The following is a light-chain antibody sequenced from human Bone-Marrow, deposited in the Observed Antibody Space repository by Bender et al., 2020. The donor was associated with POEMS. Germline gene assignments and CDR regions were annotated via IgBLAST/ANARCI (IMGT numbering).Light chain of an antibody. CDR1: SSDVGNYNY. V-gene: IGLV2-11*01. Sequence: QSALTQPRSVSGSPGQSVTISCTGTSSDVGNYNYVSWYQQYPGKAPKVMIHDVTKRPSGVPDRFSGSKSGTSASLAITGLQAEDEGDYYCQSYDNSLGGWVFGGGTKLTVL. CDR2: DVT. J-gene: IGLJ3*02. CDR3: QSYDNSLGGWV.